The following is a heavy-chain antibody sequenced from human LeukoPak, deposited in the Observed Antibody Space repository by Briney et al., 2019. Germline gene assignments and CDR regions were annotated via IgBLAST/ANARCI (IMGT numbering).Heavy chain of an antibody. D-gene: IGHD3-22*01. V-gene: IGHV3-49*04. CDR2: IRSKAYGGTT. J-gene: IGHJ6*02. Sequence: GGSLRLSCTASGFTFGDYAKSWVRQAPGKGLEWVGFIRSKAYGGTTEYAASVKGRFTISRDDSKSIAYLQMNSLKTEDTAVYYCTREFPYYDSSGYYSPPDVWGQGTTVTVSS. CDR1: GFTFGDYA. CDR3: TREFPYYDSSGYYSPPDV.